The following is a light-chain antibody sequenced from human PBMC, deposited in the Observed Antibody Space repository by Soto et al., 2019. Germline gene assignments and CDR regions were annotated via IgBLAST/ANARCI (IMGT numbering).Light chain of an antibody. J-gene: IGKJ2*01. V-gene: IGKV3-20*01. Sequence: ENVLTQSPGTLSLSPGERANLSCRASQSVNSNFLAWYQQKPGQAPRLLIYGTSTRATGIPDRFSGSGSGTVLTLFISRLELEEFAVYYWHEYETSGPRYTFGQGTKLEIK. CDR2: GTS. CDR3: HEYETSGPRYT. CDR1: QSVNSNF.